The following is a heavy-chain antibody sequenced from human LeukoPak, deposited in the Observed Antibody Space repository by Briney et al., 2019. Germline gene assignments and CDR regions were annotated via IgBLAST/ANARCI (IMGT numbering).Heavy chain of an antibody. Sequence: SVKVSCKASGGTFSSYAISWVRQAPGKGLEWMGGFDPEDGETIYAQKFQGRVTMTEDTSTDTAYMELSSLRSEDTAVYYCATEGFRSSTSCYLYWGQGTLVTVSS. D-gene: IGHD2-2*01. CDR3: ATEGFRSSTSCYLY. J-gene: IGHJ4*02. CDR2: FDPEDGET. CDR1: GGTFSSYA. V-gene: IGHV1-24*01.